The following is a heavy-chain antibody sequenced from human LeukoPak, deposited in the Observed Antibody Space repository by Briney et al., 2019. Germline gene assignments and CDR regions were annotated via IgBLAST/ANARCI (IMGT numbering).Heavy chain of an antibody. J-gene: IGHJ4*02. Sequence: GGSLRLSCAASGFTFSSYAMSWVRQAPGKGLEWVSAVSGSGGDTYYADSVKGRYTISRDNSKNTLYLQMNSLRAEDTAVYYCAKDRVVRGVMGAGGYWGQGTLVTVSS. CDR1: GFTFSSYA. D-gene: IGHD3-10*01. CDR3: AKDRVVRGVMGAGGY. V-gene: IGHV3-23*01. CDR2: VSGSGGDT.